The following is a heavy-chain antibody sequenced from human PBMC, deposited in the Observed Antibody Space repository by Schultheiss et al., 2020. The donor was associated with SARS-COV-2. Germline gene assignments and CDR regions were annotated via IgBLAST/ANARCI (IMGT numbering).Heavy chain of an antibody. CDR3: AKEGDYGDYIGQIDY. J-gene: IGHJ4*02. CDR1: GASLSGYF. Sequence: SETLSLTCGVNGASLSGYFWSWIRQSPGKGLEWIGEIDRKGATKYNPSLISRVSMSVDTSQNHISLHLKSVTAADTAVYYCAKEGDYGDYIGQIDYWGQGTLVTVSS. V-gene: IGHV4-34*01. CDR2: IDRKGAT. D-gene: IGHD4-17*01.